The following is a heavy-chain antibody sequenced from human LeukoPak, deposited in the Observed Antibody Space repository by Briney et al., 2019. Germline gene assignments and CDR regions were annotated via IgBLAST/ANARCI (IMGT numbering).Heavy chain of an antibody. CDR3: ALNRITGTTTLFDY. CDR1: GHTFTSYG. V-gene: IGHV1-18*01. CDR2: ISAYNGNT. J-gene: IGHJ4*02. D-gene: IGHD1-7*01. Sequence: ASVKVSCKASGHTFTSYGISWVRQAPGQGLEWMGWISAYNGNTNYAQKLQGRVTMTTDTSTSTAYMELRSLRSDDTAVYYCALNRITGTTTLFDYWGQGTLVTVSS.